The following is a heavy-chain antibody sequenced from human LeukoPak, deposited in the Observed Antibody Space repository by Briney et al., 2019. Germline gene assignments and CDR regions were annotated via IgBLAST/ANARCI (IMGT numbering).Heavy chain of an antibody. CDR3: AKDRTLNGSGTPKRFDY. J-gene: IGHJ4*02. Sequence: GGSLRLSCAASGFTFSSYAMSWVRQAPGKGLEWVSAISGSGGSTYYADSVKGRFTISRDNSKNTLYLQMNSLRAEDTAVYYCAKDRTLNGSGTPKRFDYWGQGTLVTVSS. CDR1: GFTFSSYA. D-gene: IGHD3-10*01. CDR2: ISGSGGST. V-gene: IGHV3-23*01.